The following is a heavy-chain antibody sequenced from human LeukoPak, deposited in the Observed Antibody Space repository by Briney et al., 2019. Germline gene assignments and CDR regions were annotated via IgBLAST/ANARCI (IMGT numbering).Heavy chain of an antibody. CDR1: GFTFSSYS. D-gene: IGHD6-13*01. Sequence: KPGGSLGLSCAASGFTFSSYSMNWVRQAPGKGLEWVSSISSSSSYIYYADSVKGRFTISRDNAKNSLYLQMNSLRAEDTAVYYCARAGSSWYYFDYWGQGTLVTVSS. J-gene: IGHJ4*02. CDR2: ISSSSSYI. V-gene: IGHV3-21*01. CDR3: ARAGSSWYYFDY.